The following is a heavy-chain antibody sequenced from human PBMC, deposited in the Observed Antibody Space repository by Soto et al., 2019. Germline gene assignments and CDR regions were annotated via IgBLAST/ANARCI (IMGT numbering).Heavy chain of an antibody. CDR1: GGSFSGYS. D-gene: IGHD2-8*02. J-gene: IGHJ4*02. CDR3: ARDEITGLFDY. CDR2: INHTGST. Sequence: SETLSLTCAVYGGSFSGYSWTGIRQPPGTGLEWIGEINHTGSTNYNPSLKSRVTISVDTSKNQFSLKLTSVTAADTAVYYCARDEITGLFDYWGQGTLVTVSS. V-gene: IGHV4-34*01.